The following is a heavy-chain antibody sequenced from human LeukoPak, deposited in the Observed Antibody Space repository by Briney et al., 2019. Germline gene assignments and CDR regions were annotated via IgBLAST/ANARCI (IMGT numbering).Heavy chain of an antibody. CDR3: ARDSVGLVPLLLAY. Sequence: QPGRSLRLSCAASGFTFSSYAMHWVRQAPGKGLEWVAVISYDGSNKYYADSVEGRFTISRDNSKNTLYLQMNSLRAEDTAVYYCARDSVGLVPLLLAYWGQGTLVTVSS. D-gene: IGHD2-21*02. J-gene: IGHJ4*02. CDR1: GFTFSSYA. CDR2: ISYDGSNK. V-gene: IGHV3-30*04.